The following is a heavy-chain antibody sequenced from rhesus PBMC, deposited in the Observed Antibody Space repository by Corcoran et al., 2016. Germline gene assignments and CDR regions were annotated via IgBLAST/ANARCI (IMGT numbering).Heavy chain of an antibody. V-gene: IGHV3-59*01. D-gene: IGHD6-31*01. CDR3: ARDGGSGWRFDY. CDR2: ISNGGGST. J-gene: IGHJ4*01. Sequence: EVQLVESGGGLAKPGGSVRFACEACGFTFRDCYMHWVRQASGKGLGWVSRISNGGGSTWYAASVKGRFTISRENAKNTLYLQMDSLRAEDTAVYYCARDGGSGWRFDYWGQGVLVTVSS. CDR1: GFTFRDCY.